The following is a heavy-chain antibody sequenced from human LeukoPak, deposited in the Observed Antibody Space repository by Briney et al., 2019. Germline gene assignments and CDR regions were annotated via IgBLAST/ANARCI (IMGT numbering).Heavy chain of an antibody. CDR2: IYSGGNT. D-gene: IGHD5-18*01. Sequence: PGGSLRLSCAASGFTVSSNYMSWVRQAPGKGLEWVSVIYSGGNTYYADSVKGRFTISRDNSKNTLYLQMNSLRAEDTAVYYCARGEGYNYGYIDYWGQGTLVTVSS. J-gene: IGHJ4*02. V-gene: IGHV3-53*01. CDR1: GFTVSSNY. CDR3: ARGEGYNYGYIDY.